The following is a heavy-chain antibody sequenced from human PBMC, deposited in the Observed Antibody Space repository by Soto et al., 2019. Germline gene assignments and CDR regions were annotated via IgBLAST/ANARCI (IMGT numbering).Heavy chain of an antibody. CDR2: ISYDGSNK. Sequence: QVQLVESGGGVVQPGRSLRLSCAASGFTFSSYAMHWVRQAPGKGLELVAVISYDGSNKYYADSVKGRFTISRDNSKNTLYLQMNSLRAEDTAVYYCARDRFVVVPAATVYYYYGMDVWGQGTTVTVSS. CDR1: GFTFSSYA. J-gene: IGHJ6*02. V-gene: IGHV3-30-3*01. D-gene: IGHD2-2*01. CDR3: ARDRFVVVPAATVYYYYGMDV.